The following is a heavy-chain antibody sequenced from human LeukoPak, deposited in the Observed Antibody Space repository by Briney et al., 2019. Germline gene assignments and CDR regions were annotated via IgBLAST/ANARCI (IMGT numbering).Heavy chain of an antibody. D-gene: IGHD4-17*01. Sequence: NPGGSLRLSCAASGFTFSNAWMSWVRQAPGKGLEWAGRIKSKTDGGTTDYAAPVKGRFTISRDDSKNTLYLQMNSLKTEDTAVYYCTTDTPVTTFGMDVWGQGTTVTVSS. J-gene: IGHJ6*02. CDR3: TTDTPVTTFGMDV. CDR1: GFTFSNAW. V-gene: IGHV3-15*01. CDR2: IKSKTDGGTT.